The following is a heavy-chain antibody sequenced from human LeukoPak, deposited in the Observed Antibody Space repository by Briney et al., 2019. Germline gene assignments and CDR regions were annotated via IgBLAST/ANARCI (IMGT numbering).Heavy chain of an antibody. CDR3: AHSYYFGSRDYYNVWLAP. CDR1: GFALSTSGVG. CDR2: IYWDDEK. D-gene: IGHD3-10*01. J-gene: IGHJ5*02. V-gene: IGHV2-5*02. Sequence: SGPALVKPTQTLTLPCTFSGFALSTSGVGVGWIRQPPGKALQWLALIYWDDEKYYSPSLKSRLSISRDTSRNQVALTMTNMDPLDTGTYFCAHSYYFGSRDYYNVWLAPWGLGTLVSVSS.